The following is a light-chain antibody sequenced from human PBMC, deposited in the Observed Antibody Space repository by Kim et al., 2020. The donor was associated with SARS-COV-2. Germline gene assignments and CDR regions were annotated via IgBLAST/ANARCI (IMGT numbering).Light chain of an antibody. Sequence: QLVLTQSPSASASLGASVKLTCTLSGGHSSYAIAWHQQQPEKGPRYLMKLNSDGSHSKGDGIPDRFSGSSSGAERYLTISSLQSEDEADYYCQTWGTVVFGGGTQLTVL. CDR1: GGHSSYA. J-gene: IGLJ2*01. V-gene: IGLV4-69*01. CDR2: LNSDGSH. CDR3: QTWGTVV.